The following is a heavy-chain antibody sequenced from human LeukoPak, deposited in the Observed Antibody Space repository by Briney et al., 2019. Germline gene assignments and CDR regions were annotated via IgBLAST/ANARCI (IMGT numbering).Heavy chain of an antibody. CDR2: ISDNGVGT. J-gene: IGHJ3*02. CDR1: GITFSTSV. V-gene: IGHV3-64*01. CDR3: AREGHSSGYCGAFDI. Sequence: PGGSLRLSCEVSGITFSTSVMHWVRQGPGKGLEYVSGISDNGVGTYYASSVKGRFTISRDNSKNTLYLQMYSLKDEDMAMYYCAREGHSSGYCGAFDIWGPGTMVTVSS. D-gene: IGHD3-22*01.